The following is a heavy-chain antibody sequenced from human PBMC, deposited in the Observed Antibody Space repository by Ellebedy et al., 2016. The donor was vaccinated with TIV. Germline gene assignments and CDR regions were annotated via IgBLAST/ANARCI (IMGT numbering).Heavy chain of an antibody. D-gene: IGHD4-17*01. Sequence: GESLKISCAASGFTFSSYSMNWVRQGPGKGLEWVSIIYSGGGTYYADSVKGRFTISRDSSKNTLYLQMNSLRVEDTAVYYCASRPNGDYHFLDYWGQGTLVTVSS. CDR1: GFTFSSYS. CDR3: ASRPNGDYHFLDY. J-gene: IGHJ4*02. V-gene: IGHV3-66*01. CDR2: IYSGGGT.